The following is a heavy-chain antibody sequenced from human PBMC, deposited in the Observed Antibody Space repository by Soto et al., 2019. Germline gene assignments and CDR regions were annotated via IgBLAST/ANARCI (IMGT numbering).Heavy chain of an antibody. CDR2: IIPIFGTA. Sequence: GASVKVSCKASGYTFTSFGISWVRQAPGQGPEWMGGIIPIFGTANYAQKFQGRVTITADESTSTAYMELSSLRSEDTAVYYCARLRNYYDSSGRPGPLDYWGQGTLVTVSS. V-gene: IGHV1-69*13. CDR1: GYTFTSFG. J-gene: IGHJ4*02. CDR3: ARLRNYYDSSGRPGPLDY. D-gene: IGHD3-22*01.